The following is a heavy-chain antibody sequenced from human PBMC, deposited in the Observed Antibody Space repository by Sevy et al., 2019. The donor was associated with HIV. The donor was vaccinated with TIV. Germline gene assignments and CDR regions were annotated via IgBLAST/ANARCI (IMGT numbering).Heavy chain of an antibody. CDR3: ARDIVVVVAASNWFDP. J-gene: IGHJ5*02. Sequence: ASVKVSCKASGYTFTSYAMHWVCQAPGQRLEWMGWINAGNGNTKYSQKFQGRVTITRDTSASTAYMELSSLRSEDTAVYYCARDIVVVVAASNWFDPWGQGTLVTVSS. CDR2: INAGNGNT. V-gene: IGHV1-3*01. D-gene: IGHD2-15*01. CDR1: GYTFTSYA.